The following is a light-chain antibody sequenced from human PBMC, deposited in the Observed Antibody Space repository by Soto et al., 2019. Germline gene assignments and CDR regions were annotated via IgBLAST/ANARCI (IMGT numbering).Light chain of an antibody. Sequence: EIVMTQSPATLSVSPGERATLSCRAGQGVTTNFAWYQQKSGQSPRLIIYDVSIRATGVPARFSATGSETEFTLTISGLKSEDSEVYFCQQYNNWPFSFGQGTRLEIK. V-gene: IGKV3-15*01. J-gene: IGKJ5*01. CDR3: QQYNNWPFS. CDR2: DVS. CDR1: QGVTTN.